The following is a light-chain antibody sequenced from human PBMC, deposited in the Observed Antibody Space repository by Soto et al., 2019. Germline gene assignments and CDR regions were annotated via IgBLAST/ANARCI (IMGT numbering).Light chain of an antibody. J-gene: IGLJ2*01. CDR1: SGSIASNY. CDR2: EDN. CDR3: QSYDSSSVV. Sequence: NFMLTQPHSVSESPGKTVTISCTRSSGSIASNYVQWYQQRPGSAPTTVIYEDNQRPSGVPDRFFGSIDSSSNSASLTIFGLKTEDEADYYWQSYDSSSVVFGGGTQLNVL. V-gene: IGLV6-57*04.